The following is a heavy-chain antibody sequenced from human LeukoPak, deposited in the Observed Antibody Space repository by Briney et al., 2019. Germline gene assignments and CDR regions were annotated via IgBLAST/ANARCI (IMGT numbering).Heavy chain of an antibody. CDR2: ISYDGNNK. J-gene: IGHJ4*02. CDR1: GXTFSSYG. CDR3: AKGLAQWSFTGTAVDY. V-gene: IGHV3-30*18. D-gene: IGHD6-19*01. Sequence: GRSLRLSCAASGXTFSSYGVHWVRQAPGEGLEWVAVISYDGNNKYYADSVKGRFTISRDNSKNTLSLQMDSLRAEDTAVYYCAKGLAQWSFTGTAVDYWGQGTLVTVSS.